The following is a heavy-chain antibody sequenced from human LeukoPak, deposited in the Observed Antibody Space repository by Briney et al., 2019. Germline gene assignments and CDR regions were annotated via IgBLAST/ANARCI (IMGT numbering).Heavy chain of an antibody. Sequence: PGGSLRLSCVGSGFTFGSYWTSWVRQAPGKGLEWVANIKHDGSDHYYADSVAGRFTISRDNAKNSLYLEMSSLRAEDAAVYFCVRHPGSYNVLTGYSYYFDYWGQGTLVTVSS. V-gene: IGHV3-7*01. CDR3: VRHPGSYNVLTGYSYYFDY. D-gene: IGHD3-9*01. CDR1: GFTFGSYW. J-gene: IGHJ4*02. CDR2: IKHDGSDH.